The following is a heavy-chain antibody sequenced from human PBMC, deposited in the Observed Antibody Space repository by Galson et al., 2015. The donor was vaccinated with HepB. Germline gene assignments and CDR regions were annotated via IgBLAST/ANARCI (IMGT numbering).Heavy chain of an antibody. Sequence: TRTVSGGSISSGGYYWSWIRQHPGKGLEWIGYIYYSGSTYYNPSLKSRVTISVDTSKNQFSLKLSSVTAADTAVYYCARVRHYYDSSGYDFVGWFDPWGQGTLVTVSS. CDR1: GGSISSGGYY. CDR3: ARVRHYYDSSGYDFVGWFDP. V-gene: IGHV4-31*03. D-gene: IGHD3-22*01. J-gene: IGHJ5*02. CDR2: IYYSGST.